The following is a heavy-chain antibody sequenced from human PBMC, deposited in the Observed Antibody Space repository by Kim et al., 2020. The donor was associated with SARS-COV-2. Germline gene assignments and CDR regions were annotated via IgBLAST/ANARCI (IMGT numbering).Heavy chain of an antibody. J-gene: IGHJ6*01. Sequence: SETLSLTCNVSSGSISSYYWSWIRQPPGKGLEWIGYIYNSGNTNYNPSLKSRVTISVDASKNQFSLKLSSVTAADTAVHYCARGGKTGGTTIYYYYAM. CDR3: ARGGKTGGTTIYYYYAM. V-gene: IGHV4-59*01. CDR2: IYNSGNT. CDR1: SGSISSYY. D-gene: IGHD1-1*01.